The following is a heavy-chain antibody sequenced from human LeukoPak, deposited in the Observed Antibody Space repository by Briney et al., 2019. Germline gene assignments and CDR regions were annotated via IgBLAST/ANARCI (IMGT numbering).Heavy chain of an antibody. D-gene: IGHD6-13*01. CDR1: GFTFSSYA. CDR3: AKGSIAAAGTHYYYYGMDV. CDR2: ISGSGGST. V-gene: IGHV3-23*01. J-gene: IGHJ6*02. Sequence: GGSLSLSCAASGFTFSSYAMSWVRQAPGKGLEWVSAISGSGGSTYYADSVKGRFTISRDNSKNTLYLQMNSLRAEDTAVYYCAKGSIAAAGTHYYYYGMDVWGQGTTVTVSS.